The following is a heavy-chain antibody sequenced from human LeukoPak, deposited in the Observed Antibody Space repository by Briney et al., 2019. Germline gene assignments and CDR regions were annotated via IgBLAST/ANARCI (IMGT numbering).Heavy chain of an antibody. J-gene: IGHJ5*02. CDR1: GGSISSYY. CDR3: ARHYFYDSSGYLFNWFDP. D-gene: IGHD3-22*01. V-gene: IGHV4-59*08. Sequence: PSETLSLTCTVSGGSISSYYWSWIRQPPGKGLEWIGYVYYSGSTNYNPSLKSRVTISVDTSKNQFSLKLSSVTAADTAVYYCARHYFYDSSGYLFNWFDPWGQGTLVTVSS. CDR2: VYYSGST.